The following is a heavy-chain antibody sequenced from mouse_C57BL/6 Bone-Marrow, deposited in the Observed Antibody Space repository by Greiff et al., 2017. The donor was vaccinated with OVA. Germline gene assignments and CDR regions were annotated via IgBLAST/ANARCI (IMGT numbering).Heavy chain of an antibody. CDR2: IYPGSGNT. CDR3: AREGGPYDYDYWYFDV. Sequence: QVHVKQSGAELVRPGASVKLSCKASGYTFTDYYINWVKQRPGQGLEWIARIYPGSGNTYYNEKFKGKATLTAEKSSSTAYMQLSSLTSEDSAVYFCAREGGPYDYDYWYFDVWGTGTTVTVSS. J-gene: IGHJ1*03. D-gene: IGHD2-4*01. V-gene: IGHV1-76*01. CDR1: GYTFTDYY.